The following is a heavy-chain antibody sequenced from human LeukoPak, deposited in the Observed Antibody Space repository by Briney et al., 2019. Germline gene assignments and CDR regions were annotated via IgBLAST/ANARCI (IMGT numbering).Heavy chain of an antibody. CDR3: ARQLGYCSDGSCYFDY. D-gene: IGHD2-15*01. Sequence: PGGSLRLSCAASGFTFSSYAMSWVRQAPGKGLEWVSAISGSGGSTYYADSVKGWFTISRDNSKNTLYLQMNSLRAEDTAVYYCARQLGYCSDGSCYFDYWGQGTLVTVSS. J-gene: IGHJ4*02. CDR1: GFTFSSYA. V-gene: IGHV3-23*01. CDR2: ISGSGGST.